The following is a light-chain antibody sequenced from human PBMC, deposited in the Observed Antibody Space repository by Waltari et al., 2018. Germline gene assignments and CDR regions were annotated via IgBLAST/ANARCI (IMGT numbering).Light chain of an antibody. CDR3: QVWDFTQGV. V-gene: IGLV3-21*04. CDR2: YDS. J-gene: IGLJ3*02. CDR1: SLGTKT. Sequence: SYVLNQPPSVSVAPGKTARISCGGTSLGTKTVHWYQQKQGQAPVLVIHYDSGRPSGIPERFSGSTSGNTATLTIKWVEAGDEAEYFCQVWDFTQGVFGGGTKLTVL.